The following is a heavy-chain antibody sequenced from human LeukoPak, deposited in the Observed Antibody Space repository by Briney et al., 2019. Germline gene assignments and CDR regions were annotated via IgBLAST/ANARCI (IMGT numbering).Heavy chain of an antibody. CDR2: IYSGGST. CDR3: ARAGQYSTNNWFDP. Sequence: GGSLRLSCAASGFTVSSNYMTWVRQAPGKGLEWVSVIYSGGSTYYADSVKGRFTISRDNAKNTLYLQMNSLRGEDTAMYYCARAGQYSTNNWFDPWGQGTLVTVSS. J-gene: IGHJ5*02. D-gene: IGHD6-13*01. V-gene: IGHV3-53*01. CDR1: GFTVSSNY.